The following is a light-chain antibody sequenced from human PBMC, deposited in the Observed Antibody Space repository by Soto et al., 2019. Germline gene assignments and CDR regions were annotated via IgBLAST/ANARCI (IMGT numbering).Light chain of an antibody. V-gene: IGKV2-30*01. CDR1: QSLVYSNGNAD. Sequence: DVVMTQSPLSLPVTLGQPASISCRSSQSLVYSNGNADLSWFQQTPGQSPRRLIYRTSNRDSGVPDRFSGSGSGTDFTLKINRVEAEDVGVYYCMQGTVWPPTFGRGTKVEIK. J-gene: IGKJ1*01. CDR3: MQGTVWPPT. CDR2: RTS.